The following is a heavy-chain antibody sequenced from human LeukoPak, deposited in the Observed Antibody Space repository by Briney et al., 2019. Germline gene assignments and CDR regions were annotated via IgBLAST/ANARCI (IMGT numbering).Heavy chain of an antibody. V-gene: IGHV3-7*01. Sequence: GRSLRLSCSVSEITFSDFWMNWVRQAPGKGLEWVASIKKDGSEEYYVDSVRGRFTISRDNAQNSLYLQMNSLRDEDTAVYYCASGHYADYDWGQGTLVTVSS. J-gene: IGHJ4*02. CDR3: ASGHYADYD. D-gene: IGHD4-17*01. CDR1: EITFSDFW. CDR2: IKKDGSEE.